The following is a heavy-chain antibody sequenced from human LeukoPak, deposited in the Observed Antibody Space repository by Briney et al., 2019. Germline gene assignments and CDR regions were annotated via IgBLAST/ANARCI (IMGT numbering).Heavy chain of an antibody. CDR3: ARDYYDSSGYYPEDYYYMDV. D-gene: IGHD3-22*01. V-gene: IGHV4-39*07. J-gene: IGHJ6*03. CDR2: IYYSGST. Sequence: SETLSLTCTVSGGSMTNSTYYWGWIRQPPGKGLEWIGSIYYSGSTYYNPSFKSRITISVDTSKNQFSLKVISVTAADTAVYYCARDYYDSSGYYPEDYYYMDVWGKGTTVTISS. CDR1: GGSMTNSTYY.